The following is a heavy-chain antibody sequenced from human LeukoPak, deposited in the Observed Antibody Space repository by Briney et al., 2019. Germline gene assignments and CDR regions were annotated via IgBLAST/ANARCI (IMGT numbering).Heavy chain of an antibody. Sequence: PGGSLRLSCIGSGFTFSSTWMHWVRQAPGKGLVWLSRMNSDGTTINYADSVKGRFTISRDNAKNTLYLQMNSLGADDTAVYYCATAGYYRFDYWGQGTLVTVSS. V-gene: IGHV3-74*01. CDR2: MNSDGTTI. J-gene: IGHJ4*02. CDR3: ATAGYYRFDY. CDR1: GFTFSSTW. D-gene: IGHD3-16*01.